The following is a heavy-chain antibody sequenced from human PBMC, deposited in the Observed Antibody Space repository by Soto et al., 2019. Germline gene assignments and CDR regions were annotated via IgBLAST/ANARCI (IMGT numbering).Heavy chain of an antibody. J-gene: IGHJ4*02. CDR2: ISYGGNNK. Sequence: GGSLRLSCVASGFTFSTSVMHWVRQAPGKGLEWMAIISYGGNNKYYADSVKGRFTISRDNARDSLFLQMNSLTAEDTAVYYCAKGWSGPDYWGQGTLVTVSS. V-gene: IGHV3-30*18. D-gene: IGHD3-10*01. CDR3: AKGWSGPDY. CDR1: GFTFSTSV.